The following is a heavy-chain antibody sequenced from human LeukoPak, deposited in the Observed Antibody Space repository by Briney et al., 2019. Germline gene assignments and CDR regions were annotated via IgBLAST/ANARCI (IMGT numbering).Heavy chain of an antibody. CDR2: IGGSGGGT. Sequence: GGSLRLSCAASGFTFSSYAMGWVRQAPGKGVEWVSSIGGSGGGTYYADSVKGRFTVSRDNSKNTLYVQMKSLRAEDTAVYYCAKDFVVVPGNVNYFDYWGQGTLVTVSS. D-gene: IGHD2-21*02. V-gene: IGHV3-23*01. J-gene: IGHJ4*02. CDR3: AKDFVVVPGNVNYFDY. CDR1: GFTFSSYA.